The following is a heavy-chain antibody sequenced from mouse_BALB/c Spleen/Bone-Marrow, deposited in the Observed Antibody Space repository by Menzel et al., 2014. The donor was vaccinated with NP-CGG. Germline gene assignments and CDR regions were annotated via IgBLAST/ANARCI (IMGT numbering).Heavy chain of an antibody. V-gene: IGHV3-1*02. Sequence: ESGPDLVKPSQSLSLTCTVTGYSITSGYSWHWIRQFPGHKLEWMGYIHFTGSTNYIPSLESRISFTRDTSKNQFFLQLNSVTTEDTATYYCARWRGATDYALDYWGQGTSVTVSS. CDR2: IHFTGST. CDR1: GYSITSGYS. D-gene: IGHD3-1*01. J-gene: IGHJ4*01. CDR3: ARWRGATDYALDY.